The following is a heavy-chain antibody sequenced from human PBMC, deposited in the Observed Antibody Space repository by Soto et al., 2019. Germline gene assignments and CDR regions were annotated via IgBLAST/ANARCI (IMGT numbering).Heavy chain of an antibody. CDR3: ARESGARLLWFGELFGGYYYYYMDV. J-gene: IGHJ6*03. CDR2: ISAYNGNT. V-gene: IGHV1-18*01. CDR1: GYTFTSYG. Sequence: ASVKVSCKASGYTFTSYGISWVRQAPGQGLEWMGWISAYNGNTNYAQKLQGRVTMTTDTSTSTAYMELRSLRSDDTAVYYCARESGARLLWFGELFGGYYYYYMDVWGKGTTVTVSS. D-gene: IGHD3-10*01.